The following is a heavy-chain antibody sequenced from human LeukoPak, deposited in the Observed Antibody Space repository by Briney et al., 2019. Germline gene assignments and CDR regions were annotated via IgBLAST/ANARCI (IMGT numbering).Heavy chain of an antibody. CDR3: AKDQTYSSGCTLDY. Sequence: PGGSLRLSCAASGFTFSSYAMSWVRQAPGKGLEWVSAISGSGGSIYYADSVKGRFTISRDNSKNTLYLQMNSLRAEDTAVYYCAKDQTYSSGCTLDYWGQGTLVTVSS. V-gene: IGHV3-23*01. J-gene: IGHJ4*02. D-gene: IGHD6-19*01. CDR1: GFTFSSYA. CDR2: ISGSGGSI.